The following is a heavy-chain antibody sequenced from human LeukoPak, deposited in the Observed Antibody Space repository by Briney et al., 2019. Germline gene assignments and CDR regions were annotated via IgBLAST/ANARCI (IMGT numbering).Heavy chain of an antibody. V-gene: IGHV1-46*01. D-gene: IGHD6-25*01. CDR1: GYTFTSHF. Sequence: ASVKVSCKASGYTFTSHFMHWVRQAPGQGLEWMGIINPRGGSTSYTQKFQGRVTMTRDTSTSTVYMELSSLRSEDTALYYCGKDVKFNRLNYFDYWGQGTLVTVSS. J-gene: IGHJ4*02. CDR3: GKDVKFNRLNYFDY. CDR2: INPRGGST.